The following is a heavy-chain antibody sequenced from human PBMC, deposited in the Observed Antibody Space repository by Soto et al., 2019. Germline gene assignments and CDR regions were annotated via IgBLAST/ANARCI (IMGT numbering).Heavy chain of an antibody. D-gene: IGHD6-19*01. CDR1: ELTFSTSW. CDR3: ARGNIVVAVRGLFDY. V-gene: IGHV3-74*03. J-gene: IGHJ4*02. CDR2: INTDGSDV. Sequence: EVQLVESGGGLVQPGGSLRLSCIASELTFSTSWMHWVRQAPGKGPVWISRINTDGSDVTYADSVKGRFAVSRDNAKNTLYLQMNSLRVEDTAVYFCARGNIVVAVRGLFDYWGQGTLVTVSS.